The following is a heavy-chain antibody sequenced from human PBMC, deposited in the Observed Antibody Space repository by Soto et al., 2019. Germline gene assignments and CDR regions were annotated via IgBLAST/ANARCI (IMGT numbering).Heavy chain of an antibody. J-gene: IGHJ3*02. Sequence: PSETLSLTCTVSGGSISSSYWSWIRQPPGKGLEWIGYIYYSGRTNYNPPLKSRVTISVDTSKNQFSLKLSSVTAADTAVYYCARHLLLYYYDSSGYYLRDAFDIWGQGTMVTVSS. CDR1: GGSISSSY. CDR3: ARHLLLYYYDSSGYYLRDAFDI. D-gene: IGHD3-22*01. CDR2: IYYSGRT. V-gene: IGHV4-59*01.